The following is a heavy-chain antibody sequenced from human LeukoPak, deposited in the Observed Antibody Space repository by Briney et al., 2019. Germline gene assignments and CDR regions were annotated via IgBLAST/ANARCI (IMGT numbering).Heavy chain of an antibody. Sequence: GASVKVSCKASGGTFSSYAISWVRQAPGQGLEWMGGIIPIFGTANYAQKFQGRVTITTDESTSTAYMELSSLRSEDTAVYYCARGDRYYYGSGSWYYFDYWGQGTLVTVSS. CDR1: GGTFSSYA. D-gene: IGHD3-10*01. CDR2: IIPIFGTA. CDR3: ARGDRYYYGSGSWYYFDY. J-gene: IGHJ4*02. V-gene: IGHV1-69*05.